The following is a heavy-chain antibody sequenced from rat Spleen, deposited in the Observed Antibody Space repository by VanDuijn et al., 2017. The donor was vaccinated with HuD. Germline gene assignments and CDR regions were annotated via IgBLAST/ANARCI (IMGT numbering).Heavy chain of an antibody. CDR2: ISYDGSIT. D-gene: IGHD1-10*01. J-gene: IGHJ3*01. V-gene: IGHV5-7*01. CDR3: TAGGYNNYDWFAY. CDR1: GFTFSDYN. Sequence: EVQLVESGGGLVQPGRSLKLSCAASGFTFSDYNMAWVRQAPKKGLEWVATISYDGSITYYRDSVKGRFTISRDDSKSMVYLQMDNLKTEDTAMYYCTAGGYNNYDWFAYWGQGTLVTVSS.